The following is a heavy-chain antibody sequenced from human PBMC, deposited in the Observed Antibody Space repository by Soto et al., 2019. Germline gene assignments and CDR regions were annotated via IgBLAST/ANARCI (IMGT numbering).Heavy chain of an antibody. CDR3: ARVSRAAAGPIPDY. Sequence: EVQLVESGGGLVQPGGSLRLSCAASGFTFSSYEMNWVRQAPGKGLEWVSYISSSGSTIYYADSVKGRFTISRDNAKNSLYLQMNSLRAEDTAVYYCARVSRAAAGPIPDYWGQGTLVTVSS. D-gene: IGHD6-13*01. CDR2: ISSSGSTI. V-gene: IGHV3-48*03. J-gene: IGHJ4*02. CDR1: GFTFSSYE.